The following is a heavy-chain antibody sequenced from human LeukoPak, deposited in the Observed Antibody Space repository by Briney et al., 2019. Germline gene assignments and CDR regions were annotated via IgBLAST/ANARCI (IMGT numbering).Heavy chain of an antibody. CDR3: ARDPPPYSSGWYRGVEYFQH. Sequence: GGSLRLSCAASGFTFSDYYMSWIRQAPGEGLEWVSYISSSGSTIYYADSVKGRFTISRDNAKNSLYLQMNSLRAEDTAVYYCARDPPPYSSGWYRGVEYFQHWGQGTLVTVSS. CDR1: GFTFSDYY. CDR2: ISSSGSTI. J-gene: IGHJ1*01. D-gene: IGHD6-19*01. V-gene: IGHV3-11*04.